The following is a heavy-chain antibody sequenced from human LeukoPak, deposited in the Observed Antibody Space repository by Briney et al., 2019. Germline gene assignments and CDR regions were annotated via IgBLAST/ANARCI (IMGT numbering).Heavy chain of an antibody. J-gene: IGHJ4*02. CDR3: ARAKWLADFDY. CDR2: IYYSGST. D-gene: IGHD6-19*01. CDR1: GGHISSYY. Sequence: SETVSLICTVSGGHISSYYWRWIPQPPGKGLEWIGYIYYSGSTNYRPALKSRVTISVDTSKNQFSLKLSSVTAADTAVYYCARAKWLADFDYWGQGTLVTVSS. V-gene: IGHV4-59*01.